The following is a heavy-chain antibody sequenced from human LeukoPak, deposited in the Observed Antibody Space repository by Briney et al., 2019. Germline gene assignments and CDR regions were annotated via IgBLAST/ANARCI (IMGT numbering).Heavy chain of an antibody. J-gene: IGHJ3*02. CDR2: INHSGST. D-gene: IGHD1-26*01. V-gene: IGHV4-34*01. CDR3: ARRRRIVGAIPAAFGI. Sequence: SSETLSLTCAVYGGSFSGYYWSWIRQPPGKGLEWIGEINHSGSTNYNPSLKSRVTISVDTSKNQFSLKLSSVTAADTAVYYCARRRRIVGAIPAAFGIWGEGTMVTVSS. CDR1: GGSFSGYY.